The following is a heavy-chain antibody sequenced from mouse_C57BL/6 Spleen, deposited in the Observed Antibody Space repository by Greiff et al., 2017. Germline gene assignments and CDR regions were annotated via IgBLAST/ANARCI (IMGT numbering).Heavy chain of an antibody. CDR1: GYTFTSYW. CDR2: IDPSDSYT. J-gene: IGHJ4*01. CDR3: ARIHYCSSYYAMDY. V-gene: IGHV1-69*01. D-gene: IGHD1-1*01. Sequence: QVQLQQPGAELVMPGASVKLSCKASGYTFTSYWMHWVKQRPGQGLEWIGEIDPSDSYTNYNQKFKGKSTLTVDKSSSTAYMQLSSLTSEDSAVYYCARIHYCSSYYAMDYWGQGTSVTVSS.